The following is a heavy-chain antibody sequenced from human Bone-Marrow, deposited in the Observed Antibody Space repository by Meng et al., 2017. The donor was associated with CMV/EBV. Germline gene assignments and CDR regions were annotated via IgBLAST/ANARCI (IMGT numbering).Heavy chain of an antibody. CDR2: ISSNGTIK. J-gene: IGHJ4*02. V-gene: IGHV3-11*01. D-gene: IGHD3-16*02. CDR1: GFTFSNHY. Sequence: SLKISCGASGFTFSNHYMSWGRQAPGNGLEWISYISSNGTIKYYSDSVKGRFTVSRGNTKSSLYLQMNSLRDDDTAMYYCVRGLIDWGQGTLVTVSS. CDR3: VRGLID.